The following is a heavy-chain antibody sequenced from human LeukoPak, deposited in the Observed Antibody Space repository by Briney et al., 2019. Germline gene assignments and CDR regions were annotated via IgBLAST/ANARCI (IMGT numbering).Heavy chain of an antibody. Sequence: QPGGSLRLSCAASGFTFSSHWMIWVRQAPGKGLEWVANIRQDGTEIYYVDSVKGRFTISRDNAKNSLYLQMNSLRADDTAVYYCARCSSRRSASDYWGQGTLVTVSS. D-gene: IGHD3-10*02. J-gene: IGHJ4*02. V-gene: IGHV3-7*01. CDR1: GFTFSSHW. CDR3: ARCSSRRSASDY. CDR2: IRQDGTEI.